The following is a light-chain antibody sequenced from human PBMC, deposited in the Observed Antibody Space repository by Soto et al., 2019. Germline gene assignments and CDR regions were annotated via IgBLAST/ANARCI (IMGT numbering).Light chain of an antibody. V-gene: IGKV3-20*01. CDR1: QSVSSSY. Sequence: EIMMTQSPATLSVSPGERATLSCRASQSVSSSYLAWYQQKPGQAPRLLIYGASSMASGIPDRFSGSGSGTDFTLTISSLEPEDFAIYYCQQCDSSPSTFGQGTKVDI. CDR3: QQCDSSPST. J-gene: IGKJ1*01. CDR2: GAS.